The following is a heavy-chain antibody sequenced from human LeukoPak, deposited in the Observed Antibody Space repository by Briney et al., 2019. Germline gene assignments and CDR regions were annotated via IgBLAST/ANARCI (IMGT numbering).Heavy chain of an antibody. Sequence: GGSLRLSCAASGFTFRRHGMHWVRQAPGKGLEWVAFIRYDGSNTYYADSVKGRFTISRDISKNTLYLQMNSLRAEDTAVYHCAKAGVVPAAQHNYYMDVWGKGTTVTISS. D-gene: IGHD2-2*01. CDR3: AKAGVVPAAQHNYYMDV. CDR2: IRYDGSNT. J-gene: IGHJ6*03. CDR1: GFTFRRHG. V-gene: IGHV3-30*02.